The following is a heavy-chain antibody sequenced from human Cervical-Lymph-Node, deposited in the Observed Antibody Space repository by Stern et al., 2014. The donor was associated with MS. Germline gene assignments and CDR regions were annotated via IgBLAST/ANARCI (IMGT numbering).Heavy chain of an antibody. CDR3: AKDGDYYTSNGFDP. Sequence: VQLVQSGADVKKPGASVRVSCKTSGYAFTDFYLHWVRQAPGQGLEWLGWVNPNSGGTNYAQKYQGRVTMTVDTSTNTSYMELRRLTSDDTAVYYCAKDGDYYTSNGFDPWGQGTLITVSS. D-gene: IGHD3-10*01. CDR2: VNPNSGGT. J-gene: IGHJ5*02. V-gene: IGHV1-2*02. CDR1: GYAFTDFY.